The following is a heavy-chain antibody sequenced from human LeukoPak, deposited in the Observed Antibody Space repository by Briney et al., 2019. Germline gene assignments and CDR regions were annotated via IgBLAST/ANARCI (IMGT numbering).Heavy chain of an antibody. V-gene: IGHV1-2*02. D-gene: IGHD3-22*01. CDR2: INPNSGST. CDR3: ARDTIYYDSSGYDY. Sequence: ASVKVSCKASGYTFTGYYMHWVRQAPGQGLEWMGWINPNSGSTNYAQKFQGRVTMTRDTSISTAYMELSRLRSDDTAVYYCARDTIYYDSSGYDYWGQGTLVTVSS. CDR1: GYTFTGYY. J-gene: IGHJ4*02.